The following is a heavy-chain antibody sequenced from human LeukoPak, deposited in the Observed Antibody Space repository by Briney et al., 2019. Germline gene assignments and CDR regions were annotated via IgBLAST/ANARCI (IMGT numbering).Heavy chain of an antibody. V-gene: IGHV1-24*01. Sequence: ASVKVSCKVCGYTLTELSMHWVRQAPGKGLEWMGGFDPEDGETIYAQKFQGRVTMTEDTSTDTAYMELSSLRSEDTAVYYCATGERVVPAASYYFDYWGQGTLVTVSS. CDR3: ATGERVVPAASYYFDY. CDR1: GYTLTELS. D-gene: IGHD2-2*01. CDR2: FDPEDGET. J-gene: IGHJ4*02.